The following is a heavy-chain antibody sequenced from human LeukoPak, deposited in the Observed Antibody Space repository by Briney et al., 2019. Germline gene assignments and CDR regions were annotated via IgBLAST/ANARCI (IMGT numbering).Heavy chain of an antibody. V-gene: IGHV1-2*02. Sequence: LGASVKVSCKASGYTFTSYGISWVRQAPGQGLKWMGWINPNSGGTNYAQKFQGRVTMTRDTSISTAHMELSRLRSDDTAVYYCARARDPFWSGTWYYFDYWGQGTLVTVSS. CDR3: ARARDPFWSGTWYYFDY. D-gene: IGHD3-3*01. J-gene: IGHJ4*02. CDR1: GYTFTSYG. CDR2: INPNSGGT.